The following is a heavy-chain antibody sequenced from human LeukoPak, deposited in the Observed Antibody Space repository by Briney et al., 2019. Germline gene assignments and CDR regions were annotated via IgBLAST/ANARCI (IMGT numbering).Heavy chain of an antibody. D-gene: IGHD2-15*01. CDR2: INPKTGIT. CDR1: GYTFATYY. J-gene: IGHJ4*02. CDR3: ARGEDIVVVAAATIEY. Sequence: ASVKVSCKASGYTFATYYIHWVRQAPGQGLEWMGIINPKTGITNYAQKFQGRVTITRDTSASTVYMDLGSLKSEDTAVYYCARGEDIVVVAAATIEYWGQGALVTVPS. V-gene: IGHV1-46*01.